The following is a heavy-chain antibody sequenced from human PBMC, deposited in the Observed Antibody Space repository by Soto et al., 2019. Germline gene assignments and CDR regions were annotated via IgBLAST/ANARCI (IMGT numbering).Heavy chain of an antibody. CDR2: IYYSGST. V-gene: IGHV4-59*01. J-gene: IGHJ3*02. CDR1: GGSISSYY. Sequence: PSETLSLTCTVSGGSISSYYWSWIRQPPGKGLEWIGYIYYSGSTNHNPSLKSRVTISVDTSKNQLSLKLSSVTAANTAVYYCVRGGIVTGYWAFDIWGQGTMVTVS. D-gene: IGHD3-9*01. CDR3: VRGGIVTGYWAFDI.